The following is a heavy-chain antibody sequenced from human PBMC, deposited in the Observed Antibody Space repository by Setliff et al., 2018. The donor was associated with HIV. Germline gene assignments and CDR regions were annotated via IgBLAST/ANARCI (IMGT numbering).Heavy chain of an antibody. V-gene: IGHV4-59*01. CDR3: VRGYCSSTTCYEDYYYMDV. D-gene: IGHD2-2*01. J-gene: IGHJ6*03. CDR2: IFFTGNT. Sequence: NPSETLSLTCTVSGGSISGYYWSWIRQPPGKGLEYIGSIFFTGNTIYNPSLKARVTLSADMSKDQVFLRLSSVTAADTAVYYCVRGYCSSTTCYEDYYYMDVWGKGSTVTGSS. CDR1: GGSISGYY.